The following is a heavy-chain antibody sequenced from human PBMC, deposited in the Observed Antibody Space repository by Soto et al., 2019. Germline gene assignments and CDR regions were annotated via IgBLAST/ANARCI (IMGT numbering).Heavy chain of an antibody. CDR3: AKTEQGLITYFDY. J-gene: IGHJ4*02. CDR1: GFTFSSYA. Sequence: EVQLLASGGGLVQPGGSLRRSCAASGFTFSSYAMSWVRQAPGKGLEWVSAISDRVSSTYYADSVKGRFIISRDNANNNLSFRMSSLRAEYTAVYDCAKTEQGLITYFDYWGQGTLVTVSS. V-gene: IGHV3-23*01. CDR2: ISDRVSST. D-gene: IGHD6-19*01.